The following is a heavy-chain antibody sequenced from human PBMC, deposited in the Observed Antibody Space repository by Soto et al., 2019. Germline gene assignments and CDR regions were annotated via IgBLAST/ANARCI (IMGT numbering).Heavy chain of an antibody. J-gene: IGHJ5*02. V-gene: IGHV2-5*02. CDR1: GSSLSTSGVG. CDR2: IYWDDDK. Sequence: SAPKLVTPAQTLAMTCTFCGSSLSTSGVGVGWIRQPPGKALEWLALIYWDDDKRYSPSLKCRLTITKDTSKSQVVRTMTNMDSVDTATYSCAHSKDFDYSWGTYRPHNGFDPWVQGTFVTVSS. CDR3: AHSKDFDYSWGTYRPHNGFDP. D-gene: IGHD3-16*02.